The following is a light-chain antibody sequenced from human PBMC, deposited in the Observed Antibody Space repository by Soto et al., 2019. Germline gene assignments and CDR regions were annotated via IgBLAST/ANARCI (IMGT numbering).Light chain of an antibody. V-gene: IGKV1-39*01. J-gene: IGKJ3*01. CDR1: QTIGTY. CDR2: VAS. Sequence: DIQMTQSPSSLSASVGDRVTITCRASQTIGTYLTWYQQTTGKAPKLLIYVASSLQSGVPSRFSGRGSGTDFTLTISSLQPEDFATYYCQQSFTTPFTFGPGTKVDIK. CDR3: QQSFTTPFT.